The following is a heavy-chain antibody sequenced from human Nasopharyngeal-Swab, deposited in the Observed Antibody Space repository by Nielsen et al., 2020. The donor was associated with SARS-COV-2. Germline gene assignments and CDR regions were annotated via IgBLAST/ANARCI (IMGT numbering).Heavy chain of an antibody. J-gene: IGHJ4*02. Sequence: GESLKISCAASGFTFSGSAMHWVRQASGKGLEWVGRIRSKAHNYAAVYAASVEGRFTISRDDSKKTAFLQMDSLKSEDTAVYFCARQTGYHFDSWGQGTLVTVSS. CDR2: IRSKAHNYAA. V-gene: IGHV3-73*01. CDR3: ARQTGYHFDS. D-gene: IGHD5-12*01. CDR1: GFTFSGSA.